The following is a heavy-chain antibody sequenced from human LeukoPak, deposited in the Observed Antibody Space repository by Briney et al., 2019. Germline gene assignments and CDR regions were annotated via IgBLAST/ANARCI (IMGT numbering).Heavy chain of an antibody. CDR2: ISSSSSTI. D-gene: IGHD2-15*01. CDR1: GFTFSSYS. CDR3: ARNVVVLFDM. Sequence: GGSLRLSCAASGFTFSSYSMNWVRQAPGKGLEWVSYISSSSSTIYYADSVKGRFTISRDNAKNSLHLQMNSLRAEDTAVYYCARNVVVLFDMGGEGPRDTVSS. V-gene: IGHV3-48*01. J-gene: IGHJ3*02.